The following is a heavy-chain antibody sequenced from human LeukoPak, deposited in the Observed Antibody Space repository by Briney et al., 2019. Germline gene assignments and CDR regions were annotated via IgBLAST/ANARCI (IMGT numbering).Heavy chain of an antibody. V-gene: IGHV4-39*01. CDR1: TFSSYW. Sequence: TFSSYWMSWVRQSPGKGLEWIGSIYYSGSSYYNPSLKSRVTISVDTSKNQSPLKLSSVTAADTAVYYCARGSGSLYYYYYYMDVWGKGTTVTVSS. CDR3: ARGSGSLYYYYYYMDV. J-gene: IGHJ6*03. CDR2: IYYSGSS. D-gene: IGHD1-26*01.